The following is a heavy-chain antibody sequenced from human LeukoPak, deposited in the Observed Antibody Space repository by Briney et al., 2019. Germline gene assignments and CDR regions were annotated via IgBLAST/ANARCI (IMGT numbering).Heavy chain of an antibody. CDR2: ISGSGGST. CDR3: AKDRRQVGYDSSGYYGY. V-gene: IGHV3-23*01. D-gene: IGHD3-22*01. CDR1: GFTFSSYA. J-gene: IGHJ4*02. Sequence: GGSLRLSCAASGFTFSSYAMSWVRQAPGKGLEWVSAISGSGGSTYYADSVKGRFTISRDNSKNTLYLQMNSLRAEDTAVYYCAKDRRQVGYDSSGYYGYWGQGTLVTVSS.